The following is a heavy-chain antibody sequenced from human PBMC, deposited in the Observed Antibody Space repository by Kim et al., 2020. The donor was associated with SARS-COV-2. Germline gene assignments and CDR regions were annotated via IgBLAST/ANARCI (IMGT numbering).Heavy chain of an antibody. CDR2: ISSSSSTI. V-gene: IGHV3-48*02. Sequence: GGSLRLSCAASGFTFSSYSMNWVRQAPGKGLEWVSYISSSSSTIYYADYVKGRFTISRDNAKNSLYLQMNSLRDEDTAVYYCARVSIQLSTRGATIRSFDYWGQGTLVTVSS. J-gene: IGHJ4*02. CDR3: ARVSIQLSTRGATIRSFDY. D-gene: IGHD5-18*01. CDR1: GFTFSSYS.